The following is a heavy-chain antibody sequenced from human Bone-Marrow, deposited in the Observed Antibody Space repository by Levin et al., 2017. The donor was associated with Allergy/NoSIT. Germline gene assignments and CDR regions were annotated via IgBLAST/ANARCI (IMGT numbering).Heavy chain of an antibody. Sequence: GGSLRLSCAASGFSFRTYAMHWVRQAPGKGLEWLSIISYDGNHNYYADSVKGRFTVSRDNSKSVLFLQMNSLTVEDTAVYYCARDERGFSYGVIDHWGQGTLVTVSS. CDR2: ISYDGNHN. CDR1: GFSFRTYA. D-gene: IGHD3-10*01. J-gene: IGHJ4*02. CDR3: ARDERGFSYGVIDH. V-gene: IGHV3-30*14.